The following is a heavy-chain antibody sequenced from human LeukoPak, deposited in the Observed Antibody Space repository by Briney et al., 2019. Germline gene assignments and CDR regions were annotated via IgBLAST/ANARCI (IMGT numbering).Heavy chain of an antibody. D-gene: IGHD3-10*01. CDR2: IYYSGST. CDR3: ARDENTLTWWRHYGSGSYPHDAFDI. CDR1: GGSISSSSYY. Sequence: SETLSLTCTVSGGSISSSSYYWGWIRQPPGKGLEWIGSIYYSGSTYYNPSLKSRVTISVDTSKNQFSLKLSSVTAADTAVYYCARDENTLTWWRHYGSGSYPHDAFDIWGQGTMVTVSS. V-gene: IGHV4-39*07. J-gene: IGHJ3*02.